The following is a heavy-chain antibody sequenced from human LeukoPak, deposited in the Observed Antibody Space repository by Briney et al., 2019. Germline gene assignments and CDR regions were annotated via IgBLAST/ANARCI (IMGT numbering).Heavy chain of an antibody. CDR3: ARGALVPAAVSISPPAGGYYYYYMDV. Sequence: ASVKVSCKASGYTFTSYDINWVRQATGQGLEWMGWMNPNSGNTGYAQKFQGRVTMTRNTSISTAYMELSSLRSEDTAVYYCARGALVPAAVSISPPAGGYYYYYMDVWGKGTTVTISS. CDR2: MNPNSGNT. D-gene: IGHD2-2*01. J-gene: IGHJ6*03. CDR1: GYTFTSYD. V-gene: IGHV1-8*01.